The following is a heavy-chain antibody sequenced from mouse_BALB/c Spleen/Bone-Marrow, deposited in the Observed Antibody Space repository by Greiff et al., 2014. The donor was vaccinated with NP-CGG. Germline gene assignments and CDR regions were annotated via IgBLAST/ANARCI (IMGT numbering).Heavy chain of an antibody. J-gene: IGHJ4*01. CDR1: GYTFTSYW. Sequence: GSELVRPGASVKLSCKASGYTFTSYWMHWVKQRPGQGLEWIGNIHPGSGSTNYDEKFKNKATLTVDTSSSTAYMQLSSLTSEDSAVYYCTRSPITTVVAETMDYWGQGTSVTVSS. D-gene: IGHD1-1*01. CDR2: IHPGSGST. CDR3: TRSPITTVVAETMDY. V-gene: IGHV1S22*01.